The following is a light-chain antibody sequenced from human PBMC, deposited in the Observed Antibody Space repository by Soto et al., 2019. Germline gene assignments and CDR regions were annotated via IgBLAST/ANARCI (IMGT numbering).Light chain of an antibody. CDR1: RGISSW. J-gene: IGKJ4*01. CDR3: QQANSFPLP. V-gene: IGKV1D-12*01. Sequence: DVQMTQSPSSVSASVGDRVTITCRASRGISSWLAWYQHKPGKAPKLLIYTASRLQSEVPSRFSGSGSGTDFTLTISSLQPEDFATYYCQQANSFPLPFGGGTKVEIK. CDR2: TAS.